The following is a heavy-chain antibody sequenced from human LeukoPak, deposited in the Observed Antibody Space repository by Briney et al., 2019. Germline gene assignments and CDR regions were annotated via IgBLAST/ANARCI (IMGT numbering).Heavy chain of an antibody. CDR3: AKVGGSGSYSSYFDY. J-gene: IGHJ4*02. V-gene: IGHV3-30*02. D-gene: IGHD3-10*01. CDR1: GFPFSSYG. CDR2: IRYDGSNK. Sequence: GGSLRLSCAASGFPFSSYGMHWVRQAPGKGLEWVAFIRYDGSNKYYADSVKGRFTISRDNSKNTLYLQMNSLRAEDTAVYYCAKVGGSGSYSSYFDYWGQGTLVTVSS.